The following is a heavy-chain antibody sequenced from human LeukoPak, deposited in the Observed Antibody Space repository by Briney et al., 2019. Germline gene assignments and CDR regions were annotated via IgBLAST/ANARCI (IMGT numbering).Heavy chain of an antibody. CDR3: ARDMRYCSGGSCDSGYFDY. CDR2: IKQDGSEK. Sequence: GGSLRLSCAASGFTFSSYAMSWVRQAPGKGLEWVANIKQDGSEKYYVDSVKGRFTISRDNAKNSLYLQMNSLRAEDTAVYYCARDMRYCSGGSCDSGYFDYWGQGTLVTVSS. D-gene: IGHD2-15*01. CDR1: GFTFSSYA. J-gene: IGHJ4*02. V-gene: IGHV3-7*01.